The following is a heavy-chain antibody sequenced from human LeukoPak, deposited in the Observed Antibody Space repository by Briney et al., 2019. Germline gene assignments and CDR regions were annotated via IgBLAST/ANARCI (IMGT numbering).Heavy chain of an antibody. CDR1: GFTFSSNY. Sequence: GGSLRLSCAASGFTFSSNYMSWVRQAPGKGLEWVSVIYSGGLTYYADSVKGRFTISRDNSKNTVSLQMNSLRAEDTALYYCANNRGAPPAHRHEFDYWGQGTLVTVSS. CDR3: ANNRGAPPAHRHEFDY. J-gene: IGHJ4*02. D-gene: IGHD1-14*01. V-gene: IGHV3-66*01. CDR2: IYSGGLT.